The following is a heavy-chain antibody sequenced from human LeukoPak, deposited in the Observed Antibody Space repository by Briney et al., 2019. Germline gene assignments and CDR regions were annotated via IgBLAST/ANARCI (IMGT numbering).Heavy chain of an antibody. Sequence: GGSLRLSCAASGFTFSSYAMSWVRQAPGKGLEWVSAISGSGGSTYYADSVKGRYTISRDNSKNTLYLQMNSLRAEDTAVYYCAKGGYYDSSASFDYWGQGTLVTVSS. J-gene: IGHJ4*02. CDR1: GFTFSSYA. CDR2: ISGSGGST. D-gene: IGHD3-22*01. CDR3: AKGGYYDSSASFDY. V-gene: IGHV3-23*01.